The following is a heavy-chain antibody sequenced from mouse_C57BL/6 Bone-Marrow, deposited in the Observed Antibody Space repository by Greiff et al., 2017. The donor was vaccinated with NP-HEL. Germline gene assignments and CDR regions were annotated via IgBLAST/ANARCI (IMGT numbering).Heavy chain of an antibody. CDR1: GFTFTDYY. Sequence: DVKLVESGGGLVQPGGSLSLSCAASGFTFTDYYMSWVRQPPGKALEWLGFICNKANGYTTEYSASVKGWFTISRDNSQSILYHQMIALRAEDSATYYCASPTYQDDWGQGASVTVSS. CDR2: ICNKANGYTT. CDR3: ASPTYQDD. V-gene: IGHV7-3*01. J-gene: IGHJ4*01.